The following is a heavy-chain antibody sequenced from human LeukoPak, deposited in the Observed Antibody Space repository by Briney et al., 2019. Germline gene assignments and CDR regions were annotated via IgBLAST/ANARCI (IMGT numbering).Heavy chain of an antibody. J-gene: IGHJ4*02. D-gene: IGHD3-10*01. Sequence: PSETLSLTCTVSGGSISSGGYYWSWIRQHPGKGLEWIGYIYYSGSTYYNPSLKSRVTISVDTSKNQFSLKLSSVTAADTAVYYCARTVRGVLFDYWGQGTLVTVSS. CDR3: ARTVRGVLFDY. CDR2: IYYSGST. CDR1: GGSISSGGYY. V-gene: IGHV4-31*03.